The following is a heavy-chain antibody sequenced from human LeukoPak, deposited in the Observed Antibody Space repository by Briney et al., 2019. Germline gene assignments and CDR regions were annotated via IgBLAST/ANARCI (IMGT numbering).Heavy chain of an antibody. Sequence: ASVKVSCKASGYTFTGYYIHWVRQAPGQGLEWMGRINPNSGGTNYAQKFQGRVSMTRDTSISTAYMELIRLRSDDTAVYYCARVGERYFDWLWWFDPWGQGTLVTVSS. J-gene: IGHJ5*02. CDR2: INPNSGGT. CDR3: ARVGERYFDWLWWFDP. CDR1: GYTFTGYY. V-gene: IGHV1-2*06. D-gene: IGHD3-9*01.